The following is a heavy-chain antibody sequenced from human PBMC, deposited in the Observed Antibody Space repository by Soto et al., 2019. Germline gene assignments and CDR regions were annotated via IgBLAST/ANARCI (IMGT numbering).Heavy chain of an antibody. D-gene: IGHD2-15*01. CDR1: GGSISSCGYY. CDR2: IYYSGST. V-gene: IGHV4-30-4*01. Sequence: SETLCLTWTVSGGSISSCGYYWSWIRQPPGKGLEWIGYIYYSGSTYYNPSLKSRVTISVDTSKNQFSLKLSSVTAADTAVYYCARPRGARYFDYWGQGTLVTVSS. CDR3: ARPRGARYFDY. J-gene: IGHJ4*02.